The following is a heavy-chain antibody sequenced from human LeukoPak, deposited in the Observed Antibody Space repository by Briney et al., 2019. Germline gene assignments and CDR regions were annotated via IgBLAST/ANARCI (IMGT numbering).Heavy chain of an antibody. V-gene: IGHV1-24*01. Sequence: GASVTVSCKVSGYTLTELSIHWVRQAPGKGLEWMGGFDPENGEMIFAQNFQGRVTMTEDTSTDTAYMELSSLRLEDTAVYYCATDQGQFGDPSFDYWGQGTLVTVSS. CDR1: GYTLTELS. J-gene: IGHJ4*02. CDR3: ATDQGQFGDPSFDY. CDR2: FDPENGEM. D-gene: IGHD3-10*01.